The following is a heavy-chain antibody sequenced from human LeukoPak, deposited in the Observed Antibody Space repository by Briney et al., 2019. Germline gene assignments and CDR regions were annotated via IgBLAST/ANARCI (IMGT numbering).Heavy chain of an antibody. D-gene: IGHD3-10*01. CDR3: VTGASLGTYYPNGMDV. J-gene: IGHJ6*02. V-gene: IGHV3-74*01. Sequence: GSLKLSFAASGFPFSSYWMHWGRPAPGKGLGWVSRINSDGSSTSYADSVKGRFTISRDNAKNTLYLQMNSLRAEDTAVYYCVTGASLGTYYPNGMDVWGQGTTVTVSS. CDR2: INSDGSST. CDR1: GFPFSSYW.